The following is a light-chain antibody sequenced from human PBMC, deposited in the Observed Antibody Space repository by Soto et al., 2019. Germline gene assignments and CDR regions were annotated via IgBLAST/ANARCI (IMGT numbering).Light chain of an antibody. J-gene: IGLJ1*01. V-gene: IGLV2-11*01. Sequence: QSALTQPRAASGSPGKSITISCTGTSSDVGGYNYVSCHQHHPAKAPKLIIFDVSKRPSGVPNRFSGSKSGNTASLTISGLRAEDEADGDCCAFVSINTCRFGTGAKV. CDR3: CAFVSINTCR. CDR1: SSDVGGYNY. CDR2: DVS.